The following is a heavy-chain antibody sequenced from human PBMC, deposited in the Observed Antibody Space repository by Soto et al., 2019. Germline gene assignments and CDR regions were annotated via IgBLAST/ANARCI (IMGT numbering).Heavy chain of an antibody. Sequence: LRLSCAASGFTFSSYGMHWVRQAPGKGLEWVAVIWYDGSNKYYADSVKGRFTISRDNSKNTLYLQMNSLRAEDTAVYYCARDISLRGYSYGVDYWGQGTLVTVSS. CDR2: IWYDGSNK. D-gene: IGHD5-18*01. CDR3: ARDISLRGYSYGVDY. CDR1: GFTFSSYG. J-gene: IGHJ4*02. V-gene: IGHV3-33*01.